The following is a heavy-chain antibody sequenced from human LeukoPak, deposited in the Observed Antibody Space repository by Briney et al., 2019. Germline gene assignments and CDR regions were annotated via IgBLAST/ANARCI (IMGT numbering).Heavy chain of an antibody. Sequence: GESLKISCKGSAYMFANYWIGWVRQMPGKGLEWMGIIYPADSDTRYSPSFQGQVNMSVDKSTSTAFLHWSSLKASDTAMYYCARSYGSGGYTDWGQGTLVTVSS. CDR3: ARSYGSGGYTD. D-gene: IGHD3-10*01. J-gene: IGHJ4*02. CDR2: IYPADSDT. V-gene: IGHV5-51*01. CDR1: AYMFANYW.